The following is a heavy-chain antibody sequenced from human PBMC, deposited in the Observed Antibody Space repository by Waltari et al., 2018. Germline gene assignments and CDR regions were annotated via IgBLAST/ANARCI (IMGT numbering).Heavy chain of an antibody. Sequence: QVQLQESGPGLVKPSGTLSLTCAVSGGSISSSNWWSWVRQPPGKGLEWIGEIYHSGSTNYNPSLKSRVTISVDKSKNQFSLKLSSVTAADTAVYYCASLTPMGYYDILTGYYIYDAFDIWGQGTMVTVSS. D-gene: IGHD3-9*01. J-gene: IGHJ3*02. V-gene: IGHV4-4*02. CDR1: GGSISSSNW. CDR2: IYHSGST. CDR3: ASLTPMGYYDILTGYYIYDAFDI.